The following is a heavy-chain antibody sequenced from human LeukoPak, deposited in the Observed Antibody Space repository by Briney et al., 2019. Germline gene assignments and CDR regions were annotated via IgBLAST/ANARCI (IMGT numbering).Heavy chain of an antibody. CDR3: AREGDPGYDILTGYSQGNAFDI. D-gene: IGHD3-9*01. V-gene: IGHV3-30-3*01. J-gene: IGHJ3*02. Sequence: GGSLRLSCAASGFTFSNYAMHWVRLAPGKGLEWVAVISSDGSNKYYADSVKGRFTISRDNSKNTLFLQMNSLRAEDTAVYYCAREGDPGYDILTGYSQGNAFDIWGQGTMVTVSS. CDR1: GFTFSNYA. CDR2: ISSDGSNK.